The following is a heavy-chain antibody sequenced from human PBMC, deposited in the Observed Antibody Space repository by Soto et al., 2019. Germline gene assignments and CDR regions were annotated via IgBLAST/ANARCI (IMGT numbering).Heavy chain of an antibody. J-gene: IGHJ6*02. V-gene: IGHV4-34*01. Sequence: SETLSLTCAVYGGSFSGYYWSWIRQPPGKGLEWIGEINHSGSTNYNPSLKSRVTISVDTSKNQFSLKLSSVTAADTAVYYCARGRCTNGVCYTAYYYYGMDVWGQVTTVTVSS. CDR2: INHSGST. CDR3: ARGRCTNGVCYTAYYYYGMDV. D-gene: IGHD2-8*01. CDR1: GGSFSGYY.